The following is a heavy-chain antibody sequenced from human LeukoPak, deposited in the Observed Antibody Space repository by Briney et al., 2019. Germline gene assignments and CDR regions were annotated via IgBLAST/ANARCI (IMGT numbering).Heavy chain of an antibody. Sequence: SETLSPTCTVSGGSISSYYWSWIRQPPGKGLEWIGYIYYSGSTNYNPSLKSRVTISVDTSKNQFSLKLSSVTAADTAVYYCARGMNDGDYFYWGQGTLVTVSS. CDR2: IYYSGST. J-gene: IGHJ4*02. CDR1: GGSISSYY. CDR3: ARGMNDGDYFY. D-gene: IGHD4-17*01. V-gene: IGHV4-59*01.